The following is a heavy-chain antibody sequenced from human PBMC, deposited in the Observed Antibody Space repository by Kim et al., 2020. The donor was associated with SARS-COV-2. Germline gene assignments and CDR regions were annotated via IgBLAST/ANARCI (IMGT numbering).Heavy chain of an antibody. J-gene: IGHJ4*02. D-gene: IGHD3-3*01. Sequence: SETLSLTCTVSGGSISSSSYYWGWIRQPPGKGLEWIGNIYYSGSTYYNPSLKSRVTISVDTSKNQFSLKLSSVTAADTAVYYCARGSEFWSGNYCYFDYWGQGTLVTVSS. V-gene: IGHV4-39*07. CDR2: IYYSGST. CDR1: GGSISSSSYY. CDR3: ARGSEFWSGNYCYFDY.